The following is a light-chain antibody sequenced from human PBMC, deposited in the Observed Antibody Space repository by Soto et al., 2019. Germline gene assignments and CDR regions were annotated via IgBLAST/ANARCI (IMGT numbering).Light chain of an antibody. CDR1: QSVSSN. V-gene: IGKV3-15*01. CDR2: GAS. J-gene: IGKJ5*01. Sequence: EIVMTQSPATLXVSPGERATXSXRASQSVSSNLAWYQQKPGQAPRLLIYGASTRATGIPARFSGSGSGTEFTLTISSLQSEDFAVYYCQQYNNWPPITFGQGTRLEIK. CDR3: QQYNNWPPIT.